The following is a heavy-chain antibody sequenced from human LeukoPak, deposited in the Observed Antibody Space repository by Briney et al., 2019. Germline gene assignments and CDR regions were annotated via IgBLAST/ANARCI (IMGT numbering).Heavy chain of an antibody. J-gene: IGHJ6*02. V-gene: IGHV4-31*03. CDR1: GGSISSGGYY. CDR2: IYYSGST. CDR3: ARDAHYDILTGQYGMDV. Sequence: SETLSLTCTVSGGSISSGGYYWSWIRQHPGKGLEWIGYIYYSGSTYYNPSLKSRVTISVDTSKNQFSLKLSSVTAADTAVYYCARDAHYDILTGQYGMDVWGQGTTVTVSS. D-gene: IGHD3-9*01.